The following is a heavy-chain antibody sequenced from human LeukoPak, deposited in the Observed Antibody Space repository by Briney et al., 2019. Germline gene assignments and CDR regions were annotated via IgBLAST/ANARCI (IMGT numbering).Heavy chain of an antibody. J-gene: IGHJ3*02. V-gene: IGHV4-30-4*01. Sequence: SETLSLTCTVSGGSISSGDYYWSWIRQPPGKGLEWIGSIFYSGTTYYNPSLKSRVTISVDTSKNQFSLKLSSVTAADTAVYYRARGRVTSSLNDAFDIWGQGTMVTVSS. CDR1: GGSISSGDYY. CDR2: IFYSGTT. CDR3: ARGRVTSSLNDAFDI. D-gene: IGHD4-17*01.